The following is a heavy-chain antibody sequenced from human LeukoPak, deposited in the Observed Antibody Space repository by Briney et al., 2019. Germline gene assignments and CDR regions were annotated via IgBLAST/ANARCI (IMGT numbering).Heavy chain of an antibody. J-gene: IGHJ4*02. D-gene: IGHD6-19*01. CDR2: ISYDGSNK. V-gene: IGHV3-30*18. Sequence: GGSLRVSCAASGFTFSSYGMHWVRQAPGKGLEWVAVISYDGSNKYYADSVKGRFTISRDNSKNTLYLQMNSLRAEDTAVYYCAKGRYSSGWYYFDYWGQGTLVTVSS. CDR1: GFTFSSYG. CDR3: AKGRYSSGWYYFDY.